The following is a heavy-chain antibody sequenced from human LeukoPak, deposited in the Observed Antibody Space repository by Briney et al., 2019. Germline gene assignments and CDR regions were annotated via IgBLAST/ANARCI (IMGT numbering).Heavy chain of an antibody. J-gene: IGHJ4*02. CDR2: IYYSGST. D-gene: IGHD3-10*01. V-gene: IGHV4-59*11. CDR3: ARGRYGSGSAYYFDY. Sequence: SETLSLTCTVSGGSISSHYWSWIRQPPGKGLEWIGYIYYSGSTNYNPSLKSRVTISVDTSKNQFSLKLSSVTAADTAVYYCARGRYGSGSAYYFDYWGQGTLVTVSS. CDR1: GGSISSHY.